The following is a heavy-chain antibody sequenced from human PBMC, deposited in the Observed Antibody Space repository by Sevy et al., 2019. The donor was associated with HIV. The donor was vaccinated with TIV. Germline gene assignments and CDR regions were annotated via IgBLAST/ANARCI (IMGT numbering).Heavy chain of an antibody. V-gene: IGHV1-2*02. Sequence: ASVKVSCKASGYTFTGYYMHWVRQAPGQGLEWMGWINPNSGGTNYAQKLQGRFTMTRDTSISTAYMELSRLRSDDTAVYYCGRPIVVVPAANNGMDVWGQGTTVTVSS. D-gene: IGHD2-2*01. CDR2: INPNSGGT. CDR3: GRPIVVVPAANNGMDV. J-gene: IGHJ6*02. CDR1: GYTFTGYY.